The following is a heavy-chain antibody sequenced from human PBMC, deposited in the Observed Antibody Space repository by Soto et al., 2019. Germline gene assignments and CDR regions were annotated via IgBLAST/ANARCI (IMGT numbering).Heavy chain of an antibody. CDR1: RFTFSDYY. V-gene: IGHV3-11*05. J-gene: IGHJ3*02. CDR2: ISSSSTYT. CDR3: ARDADILTGSDAFDI. Sequence: QVQLVESGGGLVKPGGSLRLSCAASRFTFSDYYMSWIRQAPGKGLEWVSYISSSSTYTNYADSVKGRFTISRDNAKNSLYLQMNSLRAEDTAVYDCARDADILTGSDAFDIWGQGTMVTVSS. D-gene: IGHD3-9*01.